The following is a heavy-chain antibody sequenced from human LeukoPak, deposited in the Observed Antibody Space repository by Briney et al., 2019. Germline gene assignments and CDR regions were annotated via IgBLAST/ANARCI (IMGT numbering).Heavy chain of an antibody. V-gene: IGHV4-4*07. D-gene: IGHD3-22*01. J-gene: IGHJ3*02. CDR3: ARVSHYYDSSGYYYVRAFDI. CDR2: ISTRGST. CDR1: GSSISSYY. Sequence: SETLSLTCTVSGSSISSYYWSWIRQPAGKGLEWIGRISTRGSTNYNPSLKSRVTMSVDTSNNQFSLKLSSVTAADTAVYYCARVSHYYDSSGYYYVRAFDIWGQGTMVTVSS.